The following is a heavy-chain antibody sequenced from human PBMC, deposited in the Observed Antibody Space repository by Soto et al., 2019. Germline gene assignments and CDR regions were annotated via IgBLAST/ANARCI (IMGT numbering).Heavy chain of an antibody. CDR3: AIDRDYYDSSGYYYEAGYFDL. CDR1: GGSISSSSYY. D-gene: IGHD3-22*01. V-gene: IGHV4-39*02. CDR2: IYYSGST. Sequence: LSLTCTVSGGSISSSSYYWGWIRQPPGKGLEWIGSIYYSGSTYYNPSLKSRVTISVDTSKNQFSLKLSSVTAADTAVYYCAIDRDYYDSSGYYYEAGYFDLWGRGTLVTVSS. J-gene: IGHJ2*01.